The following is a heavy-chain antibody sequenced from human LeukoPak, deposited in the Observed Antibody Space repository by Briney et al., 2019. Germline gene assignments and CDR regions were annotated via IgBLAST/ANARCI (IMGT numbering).Heavy chain of an antibody. V-gene: IGHV3-7*01. J-gene: IGHJ4*02. CDR1: EFIFGSYW. Sequence: GGSLRLSCVGSEFIFGSYWMSWVRQAPGKGLEWVANVKQDGSEKYYVDSVKGRFTVFRDNDKNSLYLQMNSLRAEDTAVYYCAMGSEHFDYWGQGTLVTVSS. D-gene: IGHD2-15*01. CDR2: VKQDGSEK. CDR3: AMGSEHFDY.